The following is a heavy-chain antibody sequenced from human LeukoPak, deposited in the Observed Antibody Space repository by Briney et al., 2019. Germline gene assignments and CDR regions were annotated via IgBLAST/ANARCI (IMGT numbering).Heavy chain of an antibody. CDR1: GFTFSNYA. V-gene: IGHV3-23*01. D-gene: IGHD2-21*02. CDR2: ISGSGSVT. J-gene: IGHJ3*02. CDR3: AKDKPAYCGRDCSGAFDI. Sequence: GGSLRLSCAASGFTFSNYAMAWVRQAPGKGLEWVSAISGSGSVTNYADSVKGRFIISRDNSKNTLYLKMNSLRAEDTAVYYCAKDKPAYCGRDCSGAFDIWRQGTMVTVST.